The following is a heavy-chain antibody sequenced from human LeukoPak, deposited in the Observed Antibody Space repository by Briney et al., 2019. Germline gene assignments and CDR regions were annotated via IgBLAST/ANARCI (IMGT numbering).Heavy chain of an antibody. CDR1: GFTFSSNP. Sequence: GGSLRLSCAGSGFTFSSNPLSWVRQAPGKGLEWASAINPSGGNTYYADSVRGRFTISRDNSKNTLYLQMNTLRAEDTAVYHCATTKQARRYFDYWGQGTLVTVSS. V-gene: IGHV3-23*01. J-gene: IGHJ4*02. CDR2: INPSGGNT. CDR3: ATTKQARRYFDY. D-gene: IGHD1-1*01.